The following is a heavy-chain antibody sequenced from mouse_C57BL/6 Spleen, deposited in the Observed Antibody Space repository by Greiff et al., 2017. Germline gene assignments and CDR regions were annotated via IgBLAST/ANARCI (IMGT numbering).Heavy chain of an antibody. D-gene: IGHD1-1*01. CDR1: GFNIKNTY. CDR3: ARSLHYYGSSHWYFDG. CDR2: IDPANGNT. Sequence: VQLKQSVAELVRPGASVKLSCTASGFNIKNTYMHWVKQRPEQGLEWIGRIDPANGNTKYAPKFQGKATITADTSSNTASLQLSSLPSEDTAIYYGARSLHYYGSSHWYFDGWGTGTTVTVSS. J-gene: IGHJ1*03. V-gene: IGHV14-3*01.